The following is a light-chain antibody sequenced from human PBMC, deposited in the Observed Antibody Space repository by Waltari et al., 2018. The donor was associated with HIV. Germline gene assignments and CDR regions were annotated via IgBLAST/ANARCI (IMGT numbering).Light chain of an antibody. V-gene: IGLV1-44*01. CDR2: TNS. CDR3: AVWDDSLRSVL. Sequence: QSVLTQPPSASGTPGQRVNISCSGGSSTIGSNPFNWYRQFPGEAPKLLIYTNSQRPSGVPDRFSGSKSGTSASLAISGLQSEDEADFYCAVWDDSLRSVLFGGGTRLTVL. J-gene: IGLJ3*02. CDR1: SSTIGSNP.